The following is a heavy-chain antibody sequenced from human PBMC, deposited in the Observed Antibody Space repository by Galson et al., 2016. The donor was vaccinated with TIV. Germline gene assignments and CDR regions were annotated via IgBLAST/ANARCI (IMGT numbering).Heavy chain of an antibody. J-gene: IGHJ4*02. V-gene: IGHV1-46*01. Sequence: SVKVSCKASGYTFTSYHLHWVRQAPGQGLEWMGIIKDTGVTTTYPQRFQGRLTITRDTSTTTVYMELSSLRSEDTAVYYCARETPATFFFDYWGQGTLVTVPS. CDR1: GYTFTSYH. CDR3: ARETPATFFFDY. CDR2: IKDTGVTT. D-gene: IGHD3-16*01.